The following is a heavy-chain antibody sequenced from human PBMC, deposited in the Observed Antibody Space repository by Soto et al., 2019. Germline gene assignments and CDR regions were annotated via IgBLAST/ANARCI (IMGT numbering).Heavy chain of an antibody. CDR2: IIPIFGTA. D-gene: IGHD3-22*01. CDR3: ARAHTYYYDSSGLNRFDP. J-gene: IGHJ5*02. CDR1: GGTFSSYA. Sequence: QVQLVQSGAEVKKPGSSVKVSCKASGGTFSSYAISWVRQAPGQGLEWMGGIIPIFGTANYTQKFQGRVTITAYESTRTAYMELSSLRSEDTAVYYCARAHTYYYDSSGLNRFDPWGQGTLVTVSS. V-gene: IGHV1-69*01.